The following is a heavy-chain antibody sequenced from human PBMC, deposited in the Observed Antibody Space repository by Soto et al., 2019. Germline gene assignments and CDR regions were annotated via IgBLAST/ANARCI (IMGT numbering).Heavy chain of an antibody. D-gene: IGHD3-3*01. J-gene: IGHJ5*02. CDR1: GFTFSSYG. V-gene: IGHV3-30*18. CDR2: ISYDGSNK. Sequence: GSLRLSCAASGFTFSSYGMHWVRQAPGKGLEWVAVISYDGSNKYYADPVKGRFTISRDNSKNTLYLQMNSLRAEDTAVYYCAKDLAYYDFWSGINWFDPWGQGTLVTVSS. CDR3: AKDLAYYDFWSGINWFDP.